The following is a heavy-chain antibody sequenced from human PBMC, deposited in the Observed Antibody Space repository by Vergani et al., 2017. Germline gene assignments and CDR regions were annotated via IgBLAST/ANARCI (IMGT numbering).Heavy chain of an antibody. J-gene: IGHJ4*02. V-gene: IGHV3-48*02. CDR3: AREVTIFGVVINNYFDY. CDR1: GFTFSSYS. Sequence: EVQLVESGGGLVQPGGSLRLSCAASGFTFSSYSMNWVRQAPGKGLEWVSYISSSSSTIYYADSVKGRFTISRDNAKNSLYLQMNSLRDEYTAVYYCAREVTIFGVVINNYFDYWGQGTLVTVSS. D-gene: IGHD3-3*01. CDR2: ISSSSSTI.